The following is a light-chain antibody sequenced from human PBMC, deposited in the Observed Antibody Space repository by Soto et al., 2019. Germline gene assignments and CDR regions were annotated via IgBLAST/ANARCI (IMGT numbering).Light chain of an antibody. V-gene: IGLV1-47*01. J-gene: IGLJ3*02. CDR1: SSNIGSNY. Sequence: QPVLTQPPSASGTPGQRVTISCSGSSSNIGSNYVYWYQQLPGTAPKLLIYRNNQRPSGVPDRFSGSKSGTSASLAISGLRSEDEADYYCAAWDDSLSGWVFGGGTKLPS. CDR2: RNN. CDR3: AAWDDSLSGWV.